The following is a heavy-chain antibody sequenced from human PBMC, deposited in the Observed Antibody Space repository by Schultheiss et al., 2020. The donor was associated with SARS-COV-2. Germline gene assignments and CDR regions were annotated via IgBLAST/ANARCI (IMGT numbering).Heavy chain of an antibody. CDR2: ISSSSSYI. CDR1: GFTFSSYW. CDR3: APLSLDSSTVY. V-gene: IGHV3-21*04. Sequence: GESLKISCAASGFTFSSYWMSWVRQAPGKGLEWVSSISSSSSYIYYADSVKGRFTISRDNSKNTLYLQMNSLRAEDTAVYYCAPLSLDSSTVYWGQGTLVTVSS. D-gene: IGHD6-19*01. J-gene: IGHJ4*02.